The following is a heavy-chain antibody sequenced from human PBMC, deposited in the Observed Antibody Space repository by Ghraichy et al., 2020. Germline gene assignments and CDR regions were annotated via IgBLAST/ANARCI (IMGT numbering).Heavy chain of an antibody. J-gene: IGHJ5*02. V-gene: IGHV3-33*01. Sequence: GGSLRLSCAASGFTFSSYGMHWVRQAPGKGLEWVAVIWYDGSNKYYADSVKGRFTISRDNSKNTLYLQMNSLRAEDTAVYYCAREDDSSGYLWFDPWGQGTLVTVSS. D-gene: IGHD3-22*01. CDR1: GFTFSSYG. CDR2: IWYDGSNK. CDR3: AREDDSSGYLWFDP.